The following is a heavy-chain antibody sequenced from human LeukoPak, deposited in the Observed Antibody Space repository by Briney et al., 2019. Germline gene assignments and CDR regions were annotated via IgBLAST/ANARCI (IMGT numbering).Heavy chain of an antibody. J-gene: IGHJ4*02. Sequence: PGGSLRLSCAASGFTFSSYAMSWVRQAPGKGLEWVSAISGSGGSTYYADSVKGRFTISRDNSKNTLYLQMNSLRAGDTAVYYCAKDLSRYSYGSGDYWGQGTLVTVSS. CDR1: GFTFSSYA. CDR2: ISGSGGST. V-gene: IGHV3-23*01. CDR3: AKDLSRYSYGSGDY. D-gene: IGHD5-18*01.